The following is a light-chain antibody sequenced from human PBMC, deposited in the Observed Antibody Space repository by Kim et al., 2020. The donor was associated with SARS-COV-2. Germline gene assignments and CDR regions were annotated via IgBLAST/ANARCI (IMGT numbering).Light chain of an antibody. CDR3: QQSYSTPYT. Sequence: DIQTTQSPSSLSASVGDRVTITCRASQSISSYLNWYQQKPGKAPKLLIYAASSLQSGVPSRFSGSGSGTDFTLTISSLQPEDFATYYCQQSYSTPYTFGQGTKVDIK. CDR1: QSISSY. J-gene: IGKJ2*01. V-gene: IGKV1-39*01. CDR2: AAS.